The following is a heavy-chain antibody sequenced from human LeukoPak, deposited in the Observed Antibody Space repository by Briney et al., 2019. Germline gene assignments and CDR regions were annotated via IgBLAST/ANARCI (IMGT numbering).Heavy chain of an antibody. CDR1: GFTFSSYW. Sequence: GGSLRLSCAASGFTFSSYWMSWVRQAPGKGLEWVSRINGDGSSTNYADSVKGRLTISRDNAKNTLYLQMNSLRAEDTAVYYCARDYRYSAYEWGQGTLVTVSS. CDR3: ARDYRYSAYE. CDR2: INGDGSST. D-gene: IGHD5-12*01. J-gene: IGHJ4*02. V-gene: IGHV3-74*01.